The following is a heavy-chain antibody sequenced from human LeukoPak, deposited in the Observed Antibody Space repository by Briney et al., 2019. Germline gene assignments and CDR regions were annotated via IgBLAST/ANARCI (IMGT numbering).Heavy chain of an antibody. J-gene: IGHJ4*02. CDR3: ARESSQEYSSSWYPPALDY. V-gene: IGHV3-21*01. D-gene: IGHD6-13*01. Sequence: GGSLRLSCAASGFTFSSYAMSWVRQAPGKGLEWVSSISSSSSYIYYADSVKGRFTISRDNAKNSLYLQMNSLRAEDTAVYYCARESSQEYSSSWYPPALDYWGQGTLVTVSS. CDR2: ISSSSSYI. CDR1: GFTFSSYA.